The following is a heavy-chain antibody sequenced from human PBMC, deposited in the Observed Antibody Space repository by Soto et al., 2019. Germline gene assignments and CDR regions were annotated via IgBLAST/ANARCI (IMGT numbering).Heavy chain of an antibody. D-gene: IGHD6-19*01. CDR2: ITAHSGNT. CDR3: AREAVTGMKDY. Sequence: GASVKVSCKASGYRFSGYGISWVRQAPGQGLEWMGWITAHSGNTHYPQKFQGRVTMTTDTSTSTAYMELGSLGSDDTATYYCAREAVTGMKDYWGRGTLVTVSS. CDR1: GYRFSGYG. J-gene: IGHJ4*02. V-gene: IGHV1-18*01.